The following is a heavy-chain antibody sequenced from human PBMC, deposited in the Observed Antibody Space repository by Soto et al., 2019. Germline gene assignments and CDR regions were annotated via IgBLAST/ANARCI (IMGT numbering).Heavy chain of an antibody. CDR3: ARTHDI. CDR1: GGSISSGGYS. V-gene: IGHV4-30-2*01. Sequence: PSETLSLTCAVSGGSISSGGYSWSWIRQPPGKGLEWIGYIYHSGSPYYNPSLKSRVTISVDRSKNQFSLKLSSVTAADTAVYYCARTHDIWGQGTMVTVSS. J-gene: IGHJ3*02. CDR2: IYHSGSP.